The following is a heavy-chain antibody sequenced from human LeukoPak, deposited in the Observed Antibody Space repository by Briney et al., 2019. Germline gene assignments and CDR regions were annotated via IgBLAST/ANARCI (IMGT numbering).Heavy chain of an antibody. D-gene: IGHD6-19*01. CDR3: ARASGYGRGWPSEY. CDR1: GFTVVTYG. CDR2: IWNDGSQT. J-gene: IGHJ4*02. Sequence: GGFLRLSCAPSGFTVVTYGMYWFRQAPGKGLEWVAIIWNDGSQTYYGESVKGRFTISKDVSKNTVYLQMNSLRVEDTAVYYCARASGYGRGWPSEYWGQGTQVTVAS. V-gene: IGHV3-33*07.